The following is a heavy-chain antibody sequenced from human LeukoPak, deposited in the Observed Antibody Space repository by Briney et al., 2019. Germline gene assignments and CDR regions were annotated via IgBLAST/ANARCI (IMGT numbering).Heavy chain of an antibody. Sequence: GASVKVSCKASGGTFSSYAISWVRQAPGQGLEWMGGIIPIFGTANYAQKFQGRVTITTDESTSTAYMELSSLRSEDTAVYYCARDVVDDSSGWYVDYWGQGTLVTVSS. V-gene: IGHV1-69*05. CDR2: IIPIFGTA. J-gene: IGHJ4*02. CDR3: ARDVVDDSSGWYVDY. D-gene: IGHD6-19*01. CDR1: GGTFSSYA.